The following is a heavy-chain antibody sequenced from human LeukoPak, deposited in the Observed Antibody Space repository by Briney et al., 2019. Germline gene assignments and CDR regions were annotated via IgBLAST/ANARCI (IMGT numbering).Heavy chain of an antibody. CDR1: GFTFDDYA. J-gene: IGHJ5*02. D-gene: IGHD6-19*01. Sequence: GGSLRLSCAASGFTFDDYAMHWVRQAPGKGLEWVSGISWNSGSIGYADSVKGRFTISRDNAKNSLYLQMNSLRAEDTTLYYCAKGAVAGTDDDWFDPWGQGTLVTVSS. V-gene: IGHV3-9*01. CDR2: ISWNSGSI. CDR3: AKGAVAGTDDDWFDP.